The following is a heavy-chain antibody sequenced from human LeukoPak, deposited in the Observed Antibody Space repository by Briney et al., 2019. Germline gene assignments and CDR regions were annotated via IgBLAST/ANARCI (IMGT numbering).Heavy chain of an antibody. Sequence: GASVRVSCKASGYTFTSYDINWVRQATGQGLEWMGWMNPNSGNTGYAQKFQGRVTMTRNTSISTAYMELGSLRSEDTAVYYCASWYSSSWYEVDYWGQGTLVTVSS. CDR3: ASWYSSSWYEVDY. CDR2: MNPNSGNT. J-gene: IGHJ4*02. D-gene: IGHD6-13*01. V-gene: IGHV1-8*01. CDR1: GYTFTSYD.